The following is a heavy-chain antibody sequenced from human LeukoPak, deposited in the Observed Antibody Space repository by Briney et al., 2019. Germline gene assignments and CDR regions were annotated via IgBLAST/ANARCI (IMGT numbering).Heavy chain of an antibody. CDR3: AKIPIVGATEFDY. V-gene: IGHV3-30*18. J-gene: IGHJ4*02. CDR1: GFTFSTYA. Sequence: GRSLRLSCAVSGFTFSTYAMHWVRQAPGKGLEWVAFISYDGRNKYYADSVKGRFTISRDNSKNTLFLQTNSLRAEDTAVYYCAKIPIVGATEFDYWGQGTLVTVSS. D-gene: IGHD1-26*01. CDR2: ISYDGRNK.